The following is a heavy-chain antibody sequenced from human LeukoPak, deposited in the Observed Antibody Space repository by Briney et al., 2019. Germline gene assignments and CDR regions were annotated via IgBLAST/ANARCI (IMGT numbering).Heavy chain of an antibody. D-gene: IGHD3-22*01. CDR2: ISSSGSTT. CDR1: GFTFSSYE. Sequence: PGGSLRLSCAASGFTFSSYEMNWVRQAPGKGLEWVSYISSSGSTTYYADSVKGRFTISRDNSKNTLYLQMNSLRAEDTAVYYCAKTRAYYYDAYDYWGQGTLVTVSS. J-gene: IGHJ4*02. CDR3: AKTRAYYYDAYDY. V-gene: IGHV3-48*03.